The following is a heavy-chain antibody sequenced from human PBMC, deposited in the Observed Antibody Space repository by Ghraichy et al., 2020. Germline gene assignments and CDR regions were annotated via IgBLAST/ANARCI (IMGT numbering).Heavy chain of an antibody. Sequence: GGSLRLSCAASGFTFSSYGMHWVRQAPGKGLEWVAVIWYDGSNKYYADSVKGRFTISRDNSKNTLYLQMNSLRAEDTAVYYCARGSLAVAGPLDYWGQGTLVTVSS. CDR3: ARGSLAVAGPLDY. V-gene: IGHV3-33*01. J-gene: IGHJ4*02. D-gene: IGHD6-19*01. CDR1: GFTFSSYG. CDR2: IWYDGSNK.